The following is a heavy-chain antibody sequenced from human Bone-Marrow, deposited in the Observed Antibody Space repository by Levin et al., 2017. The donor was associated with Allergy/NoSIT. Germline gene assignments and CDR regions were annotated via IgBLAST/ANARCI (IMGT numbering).Heavy chain of an antibody. D-gene: IGHD4-11*01. CDR1: RFTFSSFA. Sequence: GGSLRLSCAASRFTFSSFAMHWVRQAPGKGLEWVAGISSEGRNKYFSDLVKGRFTISRDNSKNIMFLQLNSLRVEDTAMYFCAREIGWKLQGYLDYWGQGIQVTVSS. J-gene: IGHJ4*02. CDR2: ISSEGRNK. V-gene: IGHV3-30*12. CDR3: AREIGWKLQGYLDY.